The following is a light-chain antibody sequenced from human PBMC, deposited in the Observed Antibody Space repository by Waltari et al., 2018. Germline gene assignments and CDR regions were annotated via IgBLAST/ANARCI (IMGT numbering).Light chain of an antibody. V-gene: IGLV2-8*01. J-gene: IGLJ1*01. CDR3: LSYAGNDGYF. CDR2: DVS. CDR1: SRDVGVYNY. Sequence: QSALTHPPSASGSPGQSLPLPCTGTSRDVGVYNYVSWYQHHPGKAPKPMLTDVSKRPSGVPDRFSGSKSGNTASLTISGLQADDEADYYCLSYAGNDGYFFGTGTRVTVL.